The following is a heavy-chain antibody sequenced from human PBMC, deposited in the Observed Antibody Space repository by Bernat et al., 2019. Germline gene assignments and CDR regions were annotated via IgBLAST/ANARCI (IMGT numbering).Heavy chain of an antibody. Sequence: FTSYGISWVRQAPGQGLEWMGWISAYNGNTNYAQKLQGRVTMTTDTSTSTAYMELRSLISYDTAVYYCARDVPTGNCSSTSCYEGPAFDICG. CDR2: ISAYNGNT. CDR1: FTSYG. J-gene: IGHJ3*02. D-gene: IGHD2-2*01. V-gene: IGHV1-18*01. CDR3: ARDVPTGNCSSTSCYEGPAFDI.